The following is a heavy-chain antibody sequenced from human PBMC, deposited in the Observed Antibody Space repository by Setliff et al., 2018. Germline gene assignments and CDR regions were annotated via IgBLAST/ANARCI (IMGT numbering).Heavy chain of an antibody. V-gene: IGHV1-18*01. D-gene: IGHD3-10*01. J-gene: IGHJ6*02. Sequence: GASVKVSCKASGYILNSYGISWVRQAPGQGLEWMGWISAYNDNKNYAQKFQGRVTMTTDTSTNTVFMELRSLRSDDTAMFYCARVVYYASGSSLSYGMDVWGQGTAVTVSS. CDR2: ISAYNDNK. CDR3: ARVVYYASGSSLSYGMDV. CDR1: GYILNSYG.